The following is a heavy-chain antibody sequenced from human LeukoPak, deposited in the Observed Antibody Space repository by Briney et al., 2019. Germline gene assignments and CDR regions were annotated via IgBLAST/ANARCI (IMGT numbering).Heavy chain of an antibody. Sequence: GGSLRLSCAASGFTVSSNHMSWVRQAPGKGLEWVSVIYGGGSTYYADSVKCRFTISRYNPKNTLYLQMNSLRPEDPAVYYCARGYCSRSSCYDYFDYWGPGTLATVSS. CDR1: GFTVSSNH. CDR3: ARGYCSRSSCYDYFDY. CDR2: IYGGGST. D-gene: IGHD2-2*01. V-gene: IGHV3-53*01. J-gene: IGHJ4*02.